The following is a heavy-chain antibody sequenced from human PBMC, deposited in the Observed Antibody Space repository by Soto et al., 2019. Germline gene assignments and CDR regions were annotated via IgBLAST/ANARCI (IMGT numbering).Heavy chain of an antibody. CDR3: ARGRASGSYYLLDY. V-gene: IGHV1-8*01. CDR1: GNTFTSYD. J-gene: IGHJ4*02. D-gene: IGHD3-10*01. CDR2: INPNSGNI. Sequence: ASVKVSCKASGNTFTSYDINWVRQATGHGLEWMGWINPNSGNIGYAQKFQGRVAMTRDTAIRTAYMEVSRLRSDDTAVYYCARGRASGSYYLLDYWGQGTLVTVSS.